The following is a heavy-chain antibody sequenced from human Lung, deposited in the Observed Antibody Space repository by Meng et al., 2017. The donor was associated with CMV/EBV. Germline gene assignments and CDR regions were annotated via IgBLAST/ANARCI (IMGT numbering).Heavy chain of an antibody. Sequence: GGSLRLXCKGSGYSFTSYWIGWVRQMPGKGLEWMGIIYPGDSDTRYSPSLQGQVTISADKSISTAYLQWSSLKASDTAMYYCARHEVYGGNPLMDVWGQGXTVTVSS. D-gene: IGHD4-23*01. V-gene: IGHV5-51*01. CDR1: GYSFTSYW. CDR3: ARHEVYGGNPLMDV. J-gene: IGHJ6*02. CDR2: IYPGDSDT.